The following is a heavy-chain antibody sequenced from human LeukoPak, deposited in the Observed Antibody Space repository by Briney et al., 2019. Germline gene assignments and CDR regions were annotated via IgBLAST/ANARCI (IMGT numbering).Heavy chain of an antibody. CDR2: IYYSGKT. CDR3: ARVAAKTVEY. V-gene: IGHV4-39*07. D-gene: IGHD2-15*01. Sequence: SETLSLTCTVSGGSIGRSSYYWGWIRQPPGKGLEWIGNIYYSGKTDYNPSLESRVTISVDTSKNQFSLKLSSVTAADTAVYYCARVAAKTVEYWGQGTLVTVSS. J-gene: IGHJ4*02. CDR1: GGSIGRSSYY.